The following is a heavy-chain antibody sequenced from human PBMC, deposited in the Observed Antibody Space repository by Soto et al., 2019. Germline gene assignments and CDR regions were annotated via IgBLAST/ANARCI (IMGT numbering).Heavy chain of an antibody. D-gene: IGHD3-10*01. CDR3: ARGPGDLGYFDY. CDR1: GYTFTSYD. J-gene: IGHJ4*02. CDR2: MNPYNGNT. V-gene: IGHV1-8*01. Sequence: ASVKVSCKASGYTFTSYDINWVRQAPGQGLEWMGWMNPYNGNTGYAQNFQGRVTMTRNTSISTAYMELSSLRSEDTAVYSCARGPGDLGYFDYWGQGALVTVSS.